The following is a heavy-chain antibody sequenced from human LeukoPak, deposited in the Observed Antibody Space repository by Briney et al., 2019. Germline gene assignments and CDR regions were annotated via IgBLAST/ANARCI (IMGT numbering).Heavy chain of an antibody. CDR2: ISAYNGNT. J-gene: IGHJ6*03. D-gene: IGHD2-21*02. V-gene: IGHV1-18*01. CDR1: GYTFTSYG. CDR3: ARDCGGDCYRYYVDV. Sequence: ASVKVSCKASGYTFTSYGISWVRQAHGQGLEWMGWISAYNGNTNYAQKLQGRVTMTTDTSTSTAYMELRSLRSDDTAVYYCARDCGGDCYRYYVDVWGKGTTVTVSS.